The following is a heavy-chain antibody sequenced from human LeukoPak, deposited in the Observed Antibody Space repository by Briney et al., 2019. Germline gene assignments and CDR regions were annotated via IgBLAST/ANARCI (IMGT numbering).Heavy chain of an antibody. Sequence: GGSLRLSCAASGFTFSSYGMHWVRQAPGKGLEWVAFIRYDGGNKYYADSVKGRFTISRDNSKNTLYLQMNSLRAEDTAVYYCARDGSYLSAFDIWGQGTMVTVSS. CDR2: IRYDGGNK. V-gene: IGHV3-30*02. CDR1: GFTFSSYG. D-gene: IGHD3-10*01. CDR3: ARDGSYLSAFDI. J-gene: IGHJ3*02.